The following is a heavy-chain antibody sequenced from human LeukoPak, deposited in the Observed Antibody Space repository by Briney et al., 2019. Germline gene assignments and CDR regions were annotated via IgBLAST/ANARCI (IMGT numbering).Heavy chain of an antibody. V-gene: IGHV1-8*01. CDR1: GYTFTSYD. CDR2: MNPNSGNT. CDR3: ARDNGGTAMAYYYYYYMDV. J-gene: IGHJ6*03. Sequence: ASVKVFCKASGYTFTSYDINWVRQATGQGLEWMGWMNPNSGNTGYAQKFQGRVTMTRNTSISTAYMELSGLRSEDTAVYYCARDNGGTAMAYYYYYYMDVWGKGTTVTISS. D-gene: IGHD5-18*01.